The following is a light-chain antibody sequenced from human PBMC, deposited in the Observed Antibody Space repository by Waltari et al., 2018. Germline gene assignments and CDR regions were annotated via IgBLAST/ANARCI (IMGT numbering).Light chain of an antibody. CDR1: ESVLYSRNNKDH. V-gene: IGKV4-1*01. J-gene: IGKJ4*01. CDR2: WAS. CDR3: QQYYNTPLT. Sequence: DIVMTLSPESLAVSVGERATITCKSRESVLYSRNNKDHLAWYQQKPGQRPKLLIYWASTRESGVPDRFSGSGSETEFTLTINSLQAEDVAVYYCQQYYNTPLTFGGGTKVEIK.